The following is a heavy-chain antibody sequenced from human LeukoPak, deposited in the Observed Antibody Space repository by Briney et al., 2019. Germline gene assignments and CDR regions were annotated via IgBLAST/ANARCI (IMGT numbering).Heavy chain of an antibody. Sequence: SETLSLTCAVSGYSLCRGYYWGWLRRPPGKGLEYIGSIYHSGNAYYNPSLKSRVALSVDTSKNQFSLQLSSVTAADTAVYYCVGVPIIRSLAYSKWFFDLWGRGTLVTVSS. D-gene: IGHD3-3*01. CDR1: GYSLCRGYY. V-gene: IGHV4-38-2*01. CDR2: IYHSGNA. CDR3: VGVPIIRSLAYSKWFFDL. J-gene: IGHJ2*01.